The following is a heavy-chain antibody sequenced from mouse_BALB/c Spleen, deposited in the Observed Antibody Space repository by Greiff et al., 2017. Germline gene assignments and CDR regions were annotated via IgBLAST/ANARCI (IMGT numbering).Heavy chain of an antibody. J-gene: IGHJ4*01. Sequence: QVQLLQSGAELVRPGVSVKISCKGSGYTFTDYAMHWVKQSHAKSLEWIGVISTYYGDASYSQKFKGKATMAVDKSSSTAYMELARLTSEDSAIYYCARGGGLAYAMDYWGQGTSVTVSS. V-gene: IGHV1S137*01. CDR2: ISTYYGDA. CDR1: GYTFTDYA. D-gene: IGHD2-4*01. CDR3: ARGGGLAYAMDY.